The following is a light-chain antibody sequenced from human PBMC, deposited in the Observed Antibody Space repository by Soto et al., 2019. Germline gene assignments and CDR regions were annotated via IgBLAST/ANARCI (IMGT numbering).Light chain of an antibody. Sequence: QSVLTQPPSASATPGQRVIISCSGSTSNIGTYSVYWYQQLPGSAPRLLVYGSDQRPSGVPDRFSGSKSGTSASLAISGLRSEDEADYYCATWDDSLSGWVFGGGTKLTVL. V-gene: IGLV1-47*01. CDR1: TSNIGTYS. CDR3: ATWDDSLSGWV. CDR2: GSD. J-gene: IGLJ3*02.